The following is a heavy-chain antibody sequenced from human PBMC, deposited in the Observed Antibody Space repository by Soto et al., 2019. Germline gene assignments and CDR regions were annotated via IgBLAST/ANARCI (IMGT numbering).Heavy chain of an antibody. CDR2: IYYSGST. Sequence: SETLSLSCTVSGGSVSSGSYYWSWIRQPPGKGLEWIGYIYYSGSTNYNPSLKSRVTISVDTSKNQFSLKLSSVTAADTAVYYCARGYYADYWGQGTLVTVSS. V-gene: IGHV4-61*01. J-gene: IGHJ4*02. CDR1: GGSVSSGSYY. D-gene: IGHD3-10*01. CDR3: ARGYYADY.